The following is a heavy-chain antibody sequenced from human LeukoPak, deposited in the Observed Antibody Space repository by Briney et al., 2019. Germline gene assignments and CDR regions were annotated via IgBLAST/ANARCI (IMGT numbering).Heavy chain of an antibody. Sequence: TSETLSLTCAVYGGSFSGYYWSWIRQAPGKGLEWIGEINHSGSTNYNPSLKSRVTISVDTSKNQFSLKLSSVTAADTAVYYCAREGTMVRGISVRGRFDYWGQGTLVTVSS. CDR3: AREGTMVRGISVRGRFDY. J-gene: IGHJ4*02. V-gene: IGHV4-34*01. CDR1: GGSFSGYY. D-gene: IGHD3-10*01. CDR2: INHSGST.